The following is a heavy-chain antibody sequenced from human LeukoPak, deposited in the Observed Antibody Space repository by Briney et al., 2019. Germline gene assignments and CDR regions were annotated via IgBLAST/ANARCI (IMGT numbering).Heavy chain of an antibody. D-gene: IGHD6-6*01. V-gene: IGHV3-23*01. J-gene: IGHJ4*02. Sequence: PGGSLRLSCAPSGFISRMTGTNSRRQAPGKGLEWISSITDTSRNTYYADSVKGRFTISRYNSKNTLFLQMDSLRADDTAVYFCAKRVPSDSSSLYFDYWGQGTLVTVSS. CDR3: AKRVPSDSSSLYFDY. CDR2: ITDTSRNT. CDR1: GFISRMTG.